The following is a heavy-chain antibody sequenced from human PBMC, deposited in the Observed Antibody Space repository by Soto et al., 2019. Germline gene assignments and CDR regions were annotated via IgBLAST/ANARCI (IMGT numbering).Heavy chain of an antibody. V-gene: IGHV1-69*13. D-gene: IGHD3-22*01. CDR3: ARGDDDSSGYFRFDAFDI. CDR2: IIPIFGTA. J-gene: IGHJ3*02. CDR1: GGTFSSYA. Sequence: GASVKVSCKASGGTFSSYAISWVRQAPGQGLEWMGGIIPIFGTANYAQKFQGRVTITADESTSTAYMELSSLRSEDTAVYYCARGDDDSSGYFRFDAFDIWGQGTMVTVSS.